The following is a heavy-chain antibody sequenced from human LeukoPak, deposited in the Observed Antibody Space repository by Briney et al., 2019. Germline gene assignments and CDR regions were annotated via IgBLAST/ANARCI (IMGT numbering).Heavy chain of an antibody. J-gene: IGHJ4*02. D-gene: IGHD3-10*02. CDR2: ITDRGDIT. CDR3: ARMLGGGYTGLFDC. Sequence: GGSLRLSCAASGFTFRSYGMSWVRQAPGKGLEWVSFITDRGDITYYADSVKGRFTISRDNSKNTLYLQMKSLRVEDTAVYYCARMLGGGYTGLFDCWGQGTLVTVSS. V-gene: IGHV3-23*01. CDR1: GFTFRSYG.